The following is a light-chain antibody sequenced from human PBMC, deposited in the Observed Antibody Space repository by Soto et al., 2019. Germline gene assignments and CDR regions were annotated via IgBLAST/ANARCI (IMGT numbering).Light chain of an antibody. CDR3: QVWDIMTDNYV. V-gene: IGLV3-21*04. CDR1: NIGNKR. CDR2: YDS. J-gene: IGLJ1*01. Sequence: ELTQPPSVSVAPEKTATITCGGNNIGNKRVHWYRQKPGQAPVLLISYDSDRPSGIPERFSGSNSENTATLTISRVEAGDEADYYCQVWDIMTDNYVFGSGTKVTVL.